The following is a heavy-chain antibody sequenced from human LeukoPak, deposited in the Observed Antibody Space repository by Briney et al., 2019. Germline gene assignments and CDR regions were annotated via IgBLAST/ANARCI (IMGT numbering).Heavy chain of an antibody. CDR2: INPNIAGT. CDR3: AREYPKWGSGWYDNLFDP. D-gene: IGHD6-19*01. V-gene: IGHV1-2*06. CDR1: GYTFTGYY. Sequence: ASVKVSCKASGYTFTGYYMHWVRQAAGQGLECMGRINPNIAGTNYAQKCQARVTMTRDTSISTAYMELSRLRSDDTAAYSCAREYPKWGSGWYDNLFDPWGEGTPVTVSS. J-gene: IGHJ5*02.